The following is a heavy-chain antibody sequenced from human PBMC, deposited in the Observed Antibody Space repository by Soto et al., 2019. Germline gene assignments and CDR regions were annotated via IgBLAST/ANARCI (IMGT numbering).Heavy chain of an antibody. Sequence: QVQLQESGPGLVKASETLSLTCTVSGGSISSYYWSWIRQPPGKGLEWIGYIYYSGSTNYNPSLTRRVTISVDTSKNQFSLKLRSVTAADTAVYYCARGYGDYVLDFWGQGTLVTVSS. D-gene: IGHD4-17*01. V-gene: IGHV4-59*08. CDR2: IYYSGST. J-gene: IGHJ4*02. CDR1: GGSISSYY. CDR3: ARGYGDYVLDF.